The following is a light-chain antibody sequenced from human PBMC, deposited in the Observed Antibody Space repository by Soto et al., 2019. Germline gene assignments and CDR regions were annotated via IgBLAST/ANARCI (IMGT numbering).Light chain of an antibody. CDR3: CSFSGTSTLYV. J-gene: IGLJ1*01. CDR1: TSDLGSYDY. CDR2: DVT. V-gene: IGLV2-11*01. Sequence: QSALTQPRSVSGSPGQSVTISCTGTTSDLGSYDYVSWYQQHPGRAPKLMIYDVTKRPSGVPDRLSGSKSGNTASLTISRLQTEDEADYYCCSFSGTSTLYVFGTGTQLTVL.